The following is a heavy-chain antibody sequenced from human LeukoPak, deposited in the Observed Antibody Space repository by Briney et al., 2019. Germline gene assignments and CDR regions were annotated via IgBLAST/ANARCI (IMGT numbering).Heavy chain of an antibody. D-gene: IGHD3-10*01. CDR3: ARLVWLGESPGSWFDS. V-gene: IGHV4-59*11. Sequence: SETLSLTCSVSGGSITSHFWSWLRQPPGKGLEWIGYIHYSGSTNYNPSLKSRVTISPDTSKNQLFLKLNSVTAADTAVYYCARLVWLGESPGSWFDSWGQGTLVTVSS. CDR2: IHYSGST. J-gene: IGHJ5*01. CDR1: GGSITSHF.